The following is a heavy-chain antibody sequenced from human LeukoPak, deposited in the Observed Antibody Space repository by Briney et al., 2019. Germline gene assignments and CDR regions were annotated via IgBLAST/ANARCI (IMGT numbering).Heavy chain of an antibody. D-gene: IGHD3-10*01. CDR3: ARHGVLLWFGKNWFDP. V-gene: IGHV4-34*01. CDR2: INHSGST. Sequence: SETLSLTCAVYGGSFSGYYWSWIRQPPGKGLEWIGEINHSGSTSYNPSLKSRVTISVDTSKNQFSLKLSSVTAADTAVYYCARHGVLLWFGKNWFDPWGQGTLVTVSS. J-gene: IGHJ5*02. CDR1: GGSFSGYY.